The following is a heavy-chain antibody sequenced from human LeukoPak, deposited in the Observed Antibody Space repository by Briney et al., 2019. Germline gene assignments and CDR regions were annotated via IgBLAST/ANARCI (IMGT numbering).Heavy chain of an antibody. CDR2: IYYSGST. CDR3: ARQLVVVVPAEFDY. CDR1: GGSISSSSYC. Sequence: PSETLSLTCTVSGGSISSSSYCWGWIRQTPGKGLEWIGSIYYSGSTYYNPSLKSRVTISVDTSKNQFSLKLSSVTAADTAVYYCARQLVVVVPAEFDYWAREPWSPSPQ. V-gene: IGHV4-39*01. D-gene: IGHD2-2*01. J-gene: IGHJ4*02.